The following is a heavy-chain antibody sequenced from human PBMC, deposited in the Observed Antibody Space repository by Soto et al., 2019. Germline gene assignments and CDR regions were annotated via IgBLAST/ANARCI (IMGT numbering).Heavy chain of an antibody. J-gene: IGHJ4*02. CDR1: GFTFSNFA. CDR3: IKSSRTLGDS. D-gene: IGHD6-13*01. CDR2: IGTSGGDT. V-gene: IGHV3-23*01. Sequence: EVQLLESGGGLVQPGGSLRLSCAASGFTFSNFAMSWVRQAPGKGLEWVSAIGTSGGDTYYADCVKGRFTISRDNSKNTLYLQLSSLRAEDTAVYYAIKSSRTLGDSWGQGTLVTVSS.